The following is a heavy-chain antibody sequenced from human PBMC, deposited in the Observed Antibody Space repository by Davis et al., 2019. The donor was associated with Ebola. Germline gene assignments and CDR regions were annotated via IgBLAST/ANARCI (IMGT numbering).Heavy chain of an antibody. V-gene: IGHV4-34*01. D-gene: IGHD4-17*01. J-gene: IGHJ2*01. CDR1: GGSFSGYY. CDR2: INHSGST. CDR3: ARRRSDDYGDYIGGVYWYFDL. Sequence: PSETLSLTCAVYGGSFSGYYWSWIRQPPGKGLEWIGEINHSGSTNYNPSLKSRVTISVDTSKNQFSLKLSSVTAANTAVYYCARRRSDDYGDYIGGVYWYFDLWGRGTLVTVSS.